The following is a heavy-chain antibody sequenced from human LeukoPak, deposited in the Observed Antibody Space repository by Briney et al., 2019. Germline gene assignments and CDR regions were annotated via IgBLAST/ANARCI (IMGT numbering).Heavy chain of an antibody. D-gene: IGHD3-9*01. J-gene: IGHJ4*02. CDR3: ARVAKYYDILTGYYYVDY. CDR1: GYTFTGYY. CDR2: INPNSGGT. V-gene: IGHV1-2*02. Sequence: SSVTVSFKASGYTFTGYYMHWLRQAPGQGLAWMGWINPNSGGTNYAQKFQGRVPMTRDTSISTAYMELSRLRSDDTAVYYCARVAKYYDILTGYYYVDYWGQGTLVTVSS.